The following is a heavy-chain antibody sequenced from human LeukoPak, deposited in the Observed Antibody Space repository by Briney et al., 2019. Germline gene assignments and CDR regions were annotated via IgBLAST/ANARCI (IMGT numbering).Heavy chain of an antibody. CDR2: ISSSSSTI. J-gene: IGHJ4*02. V-gene: IGHV3-48*01. CDR1: GFTFSSYS. CDR3: AKELLIDYGFDY. Sequence: PGGSLRLSCAASGFTFSSYSMNWVRQAPGKGLEWVSYISSSSSTIYYADSVKGRFTISRDNSKNTLYLQMNSLRAEDTAVYYCAKELLIDYGFDYWGQGTLVTVSS. D-gene: IGHD4-17*01.